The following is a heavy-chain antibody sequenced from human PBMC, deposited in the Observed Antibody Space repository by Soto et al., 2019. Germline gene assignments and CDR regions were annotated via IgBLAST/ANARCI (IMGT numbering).Heavy chain of an antibody. CDR2: IYSSGDST. J-gene: IGHJ4*02. CDR3: AKSPTMTTKVVDY. Sequence: EVQLLESGGDLVQPGGSLRLSCVASGSTFSSYTMTWVRQAPGKGLEWVSVIYSSGDSTYYADSVKGRFTISRDNSKNTLYLQMNSLRADDTAVYYCAKSPTMTTKVVDYWGQGTLVTVSS. D-gene: IGHD4-17*01. V-gene: IGHV3-23*01. CDR1: GSTFSSYT.